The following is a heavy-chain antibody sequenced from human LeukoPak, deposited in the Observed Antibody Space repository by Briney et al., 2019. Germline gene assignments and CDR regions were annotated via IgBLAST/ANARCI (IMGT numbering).Heavy chain of an antibody. CDR1: GYTFTSYD. CDR2: MNPNSGNT. Sequence: ASVKVSCKASGYTFTSYDINWVRQATGQGLEWMGWMNPNSGNTGYAQKFQGRVTITRNTSISTAYMELSSLRSDDTAVYYCARVPIGSYFDYWGQGTLVTVSS. V-gene: IGHV1-8*03. CDR3: ARVPIGSYFDY. D-gene: IGHD1-26*01. J-gene: IGHJ4*02.